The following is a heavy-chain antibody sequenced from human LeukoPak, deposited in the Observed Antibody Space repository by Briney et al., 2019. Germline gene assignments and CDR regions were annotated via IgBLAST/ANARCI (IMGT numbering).Heavy chain of an antibody. J-gene: IGHJ4*02. D-gene: IGHD1-26*01. V-gene: IGHV4-59*01. CDR2: IYYSGST. Sequence: SETLSLTCTVSGGSISSYYWSWVRQPPGKGLEWIGYIYYSGSTNYNPSLKSRVTISVDTSKNQFSLKLSSVTAADTAVYYCARKIVGATGFDYWGQGTLVTVSS. CDR1: GGSISSYY. CDR3: ARKIVGATGFDY.